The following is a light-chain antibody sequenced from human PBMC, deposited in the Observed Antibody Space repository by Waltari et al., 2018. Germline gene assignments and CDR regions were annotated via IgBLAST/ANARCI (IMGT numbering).Light chain of an antibody. V-gene: IGKV1-5*03. CDR3: QQYNSYVWT. CDR2: KAS. J-gene: IGKJ1*01. Sequence: DIQMTQSPSTLSASVGDKVTVTCRASQSISVWVAWYQQKPGKAPKVLIYKASTLERGVPSRCSCRGSGTEFTLTISSLQPDDFATYYCQQYNSYVWTFGQVTKVEI. CDR1: QSISVW.